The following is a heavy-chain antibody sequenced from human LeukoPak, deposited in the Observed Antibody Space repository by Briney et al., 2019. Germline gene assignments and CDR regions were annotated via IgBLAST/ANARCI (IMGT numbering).Heavy chain of an antibody. Sequence: PGGSLRLSCAASGFTFSNYGMHWIRQAPGKGLEWVAVVFDDGSREDFADSVKGRFTISRDNSKNTVLLQMNSLRAEDTAVYYCARDFTSGYVDSWGQGTLVTVSS. D-gene: IGHD3-3*01. J-gene: IGHJ4*02. CDR1: GFTFSNYG. V-gene: IGHV3-33*01. CDR2: VFDDGSRE. CDR3: ARDFTSGYVDS.